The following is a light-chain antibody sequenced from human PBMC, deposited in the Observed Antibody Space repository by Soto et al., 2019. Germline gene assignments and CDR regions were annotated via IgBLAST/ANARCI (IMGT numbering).Light chain of an antibody. CDR2: KAS. CDR1: QTISDW. CDR3: QQYNTYRT. V-gene: IGKV1-5*03. J-gene: IGKJ1*01. Sequence: DIQMTQSPSTLSASVGDRVTIACRASQTISDWLAWYQQKPGRAPSLLIYKASTLHSGVPSRFSGSGSGTDFTLTISSLQPDDVATYYCQQYNTYRTFGQGTKVEI.